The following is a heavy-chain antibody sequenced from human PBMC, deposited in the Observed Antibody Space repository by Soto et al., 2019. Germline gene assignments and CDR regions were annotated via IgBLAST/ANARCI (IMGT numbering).Heavy chain of an antibody. V-gene: IGHV4-59*08. J-gene: IGHJ2*01. CDR2: IYDSGST. CDR3: ARHPVDRFGDLFYHGLDL. D-gene: IGHD3-10*01. Sequence: PSETLSVTCSVSCGSIRSNYWSWIRQSPGKGLEWIGYIYDSGSTNYNPSLKSRVTISLDTSKNHFSLTLSSVTAADTAVYYCARHPVDRFGDLFYHGLDLWGRGTLVTVAS. CDR1: CGSIRSNY.